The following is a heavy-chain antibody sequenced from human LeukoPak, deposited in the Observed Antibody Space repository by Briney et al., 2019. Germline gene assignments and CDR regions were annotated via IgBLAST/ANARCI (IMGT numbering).Heavy chain of an antibody. Sequence: ASVKDSCKASGYTFTDYYMHWVRQAPGQGLEYMGRINTHNGGTVYALQFQGRLSMTRDTSISTAYMELPSLRSEDTAVYYCARDHDYEGLKGNYWGRGTMVTVSS. CDR3: ARDHDYEGLKGNY. J-gene: IGHJ4*02. D-gene: IGHD3-16*01. V-gene: IGHV1-2*06. CDR2: INTHNGGT. CDR1: GYTFTDYY.